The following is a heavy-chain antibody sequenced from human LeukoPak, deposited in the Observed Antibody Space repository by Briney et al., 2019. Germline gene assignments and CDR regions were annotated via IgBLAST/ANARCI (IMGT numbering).Heavy chain of an antibody. CDR2: MSPNSDNT. D-gene: IGHD4-23*01. CDR1: GYTFTSYD. CDR3: ARDYGGSSGWFDP. V-gene: IGHV1-8*01. J-gene: IGHJ5*02. Sequence: GASVKVSCKASGYTFTSYDINWVRQATGQGLEWMGWMSPNSDNTGYAQKFQGRVTFTRDTSISTAHMELRSLTSEDTAVYYCARDYGGSSGWFDPWGQGTLVTVSS.